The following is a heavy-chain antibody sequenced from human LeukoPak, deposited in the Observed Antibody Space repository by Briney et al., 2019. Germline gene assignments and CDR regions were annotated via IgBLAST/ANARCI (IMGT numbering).Heavy chain of an antibody. CDR3: ARGGSSGYDPFDY. CDR2: IYYSGST. Sequence: SKTLSLTCTVSGGSISSHYWSWIRQPPGKGLEWIGYIYYSGSTNYNPSLKSRVTISVDTSKNQFSLKLSSVTAADTAVYYCARGGSSGYDPFDYWGQGTLVTVSS. CDR1: GGSISSHY. D-gene: IGHD5-12*01. J-gene: IGHJ4*02. V-gene: IGHV4-59*08.